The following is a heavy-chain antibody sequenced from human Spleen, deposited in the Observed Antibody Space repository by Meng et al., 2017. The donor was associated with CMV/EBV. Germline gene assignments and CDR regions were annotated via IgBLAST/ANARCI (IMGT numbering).Heavy chain of an antibody. V-gene: IGHV3-33*06. Sequence: FILSKYGKQWVRQAPGKGVEWVAIIWYDGSYEYGADSVKGRFTISRDDSKNTVYLQMNNLRVEDTAVYYCAKDGLGRRRGSSEYLQHWGQGTLVTVSS. CDR2: IWYDGSYE. CDR1: FILSKYG. D-gene: IGHD3-10*01. CDR3: AKDGLGRRRGSSEYLQH. J-gene: IGHJ1*01.